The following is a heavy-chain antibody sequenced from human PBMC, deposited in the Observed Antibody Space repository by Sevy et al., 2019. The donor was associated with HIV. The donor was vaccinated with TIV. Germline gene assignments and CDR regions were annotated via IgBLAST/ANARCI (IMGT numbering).Heavy chain of an antibody. D-gene: IGHD2-15*01. CDR2: ISAYNGNT. CDR3: AGSHCSGGSCYSVY. V-gene: IGHV1-18*04. Sequence: ASVKVSCKASGYTFTSYGISWVRQAPGQWLEWMGWISAYNGNTNYAQKLQGRVTMTTDTSTSTAYMELRSLRSDDTAVYYCAGSHCSGGSCYSVYWGQGTLVTVSS. CDR1: GYTFTSYG. J-gene: IGHJ4*02.